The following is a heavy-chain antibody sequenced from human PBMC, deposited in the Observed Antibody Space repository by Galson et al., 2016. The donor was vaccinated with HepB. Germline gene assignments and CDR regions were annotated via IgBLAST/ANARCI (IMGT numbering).Heavy chain of an antibody. D-gene: IGHD2-21*02. Sequence: SVKVSCKASGYTFNTYGINWVRQAPGQGPEWMGWISVANGNDVNAQSLQGRVTITTGTSTNTAYMELRSLTSDDTAVYFCARGTFCTISDCSVQHSYYNKGMDVWGQGTTVIVSS. CDR1: GYTFNTYG. J-gene: IGHJ6*02. V-gene: IGHV1-18*01. CDR3: ARGTFCTISDCSVQHSYYNKGMDV. CDR2: ISVANGND.